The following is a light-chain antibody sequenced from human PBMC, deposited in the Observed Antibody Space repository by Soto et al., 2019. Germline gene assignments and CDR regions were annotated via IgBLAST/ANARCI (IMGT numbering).Light chain of an antibody. CDR1: SSNIGAGYD. CDR3: QPYYSSLSGYV. J-gene: IGLJ1*01. CDR2: GNS. V-gene: IGLV1-40*01. Sequence: QSLLTQQPSVSGAPGQRVTISCTGSSSNIGAGYDVHWYQQLPGTAPKHLIYGNSNRPSGVPDRFSGSKSGTSASLAITGFQVEDEADYCCQPYYSSLSGYVFGTGTKLTVL.